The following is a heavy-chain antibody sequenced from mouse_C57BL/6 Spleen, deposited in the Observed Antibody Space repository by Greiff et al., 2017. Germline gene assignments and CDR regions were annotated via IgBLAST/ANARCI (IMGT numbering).Heavy chain of an antibody. J-gene: IGHJ3*01. Sequence: EVKLMESGGGLVKPGGSLKLSCAASGFTFSSSALSWVRQTPEKRLEWVATISDGGSYTYYPDNVKGRFTISRDNAKNNLYLQMSHLKSEDTAMYYCAREYYGSSFAWFAYWGQGTLVTVSA. CDR1: GFTFSSSA. V-gene: IGHV5-4*01. CDR3: AREYYGSSFAWFAY. CDR2: ISDGGSYT. D-gene: IGHD1-1*01.